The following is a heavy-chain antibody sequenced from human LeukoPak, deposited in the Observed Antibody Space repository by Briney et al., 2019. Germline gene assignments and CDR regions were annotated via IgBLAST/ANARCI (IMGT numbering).Heavy chain of an antibody. Sequence: GGSLRLSCAACGFTFSRYDMSWVRQAPGKGVEWVSDISGSGGSTYYADSVQGRFTISRDNSKNALYLQMNSLRAEDTAVYYCATPARNFDSWGQGTLVTVSS. CDR3: ATPARNFDS. CDR1: GFTFSRYD. D-gene: IGHD6-6*01. J-gene: IGHJ4*02. CDR2: ISGSGGST. V-gene: IGHV3-23*01.